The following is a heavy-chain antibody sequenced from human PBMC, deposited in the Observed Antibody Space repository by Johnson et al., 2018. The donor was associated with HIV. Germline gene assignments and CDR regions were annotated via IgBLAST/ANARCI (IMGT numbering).Heavy chain of an antibody. CDR2: ISGSGGST. Sequence: VQLVESGGDLVQPGGSLRLSCAASGFTFSSYAMSWVRQAPGKGLEWVSAISGSGGSTYSADSVKGRFTISRDNSKNTLCLQMNSLRAEDTAVYYCAKSSRVSTTFDAFDIWGQGTMVTVSS. CDR3: AKSSRVSTTFDAFDI. J-gene: IGHJ3*02. V-gene: IGHV3-23*04. CDR1: GFTFSSYA. D-gene: IGHD1-26*01.